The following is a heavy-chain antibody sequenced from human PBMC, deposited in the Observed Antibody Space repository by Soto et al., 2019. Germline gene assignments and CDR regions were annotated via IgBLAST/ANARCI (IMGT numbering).Heavy chain of an antibody. V-gene: IGHV4-34*01. CDR1: GGSFSGYY. Sequence: SETLSLTCAVYGGSFSGYYWSWIRQPPGKGLEWIGEINHSGSTNYNPSLKSRVTISVDTSKNQFSLKLSSVTAADTAVYYCARAPEYYDFWSGENWFDPWGQGTLVTVSS. D-gene: IGHD3-3*01. J-gene: IGHJ5*02. CDR2: INHSGST. CDR3: ARAPEYYDFWSGENWFDP.